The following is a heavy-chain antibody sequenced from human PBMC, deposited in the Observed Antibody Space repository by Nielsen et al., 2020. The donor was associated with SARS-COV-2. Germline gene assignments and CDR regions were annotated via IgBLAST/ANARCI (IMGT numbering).Heavy chain of an antibody. Sequence: GESLKISCAASGFTFSSYWMHWVRQAPGKGLVWVSRINSDGSSTSYADSVKGRFTISRDNAKNTLYLQMNSLRAEDTAVYYCARDGGSWYYYFDYWGQGTLVTVSS. CDR2: INSDGSST. V-gene: IGHV3-74*01. CDR3: ARDGGSWYYYFDY. CDR1: GFTFSSYW. D-gene: IGHD2-15*01. J-gene: IGHJ4*02.